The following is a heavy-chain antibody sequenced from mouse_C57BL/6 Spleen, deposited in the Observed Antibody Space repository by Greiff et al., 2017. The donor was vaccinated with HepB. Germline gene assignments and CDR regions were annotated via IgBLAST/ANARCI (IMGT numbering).Heavy chain of an antibody. CDR3: ASFYYDYDGAY. D-gene: IGHD2-4*01. CDR2: INPSTGGT. CDR1: GYSFTGYY. Sequence: VQLKESGPELVKPGASVKISCKASGYSFTGYYMNWVKQSPEKSLEWIGEINPSTGGTTYNQKFKAKATLTVDKSSSTAYMQLKSLTSEDSAVYYCASFYYDYDGAYWGQGTLVTVSA. J-gene: IGHJ3*01. V-gene: IGHV1-42*01.